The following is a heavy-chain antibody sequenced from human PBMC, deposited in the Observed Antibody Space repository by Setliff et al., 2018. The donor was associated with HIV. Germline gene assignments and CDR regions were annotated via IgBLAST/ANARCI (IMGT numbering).Heavy chain of an antibody. CDR2: IYPDDSDT. V-gene: IGHV5-51*01. CDR3: ARIEKLGNWFDP. Sequence: GESLKISCKGSGYSFTSYWVAWVRQMPGKGLEWMGIIYPDDSDTRYSPSFQGQVTFSVDKSISVAYLHWSSLKASDTAKYYCARIEKLGNWFDPWGQGTLVTVSS. CDR1: GYSFTSYW. J-gene: IGHJ5*02. D-gene: IGHD6-13*01.